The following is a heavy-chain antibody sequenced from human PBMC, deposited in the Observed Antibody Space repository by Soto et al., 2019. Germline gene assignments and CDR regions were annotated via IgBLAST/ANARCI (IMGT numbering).Heavy chain of an antibody. CDR1: GDSVSSNSAG. D-gene: IGHD1-26*01. Sequence: LSQTLSLTCAITGDSVSSNSAGWSWVRQSPSRGLEWLGRTYYRSKWYYEYAVSVRGRITINPDTSKNQYSLQLNSVTPEDTAVYFCARGEQYSVRIFPYSAQVTLVTVSS. CDR3: ARGEQYSVRIFPY. CDR2: TYYRSKWYY. J-gene: IGHJ4*01. V-gene: IGHV6-1*01.